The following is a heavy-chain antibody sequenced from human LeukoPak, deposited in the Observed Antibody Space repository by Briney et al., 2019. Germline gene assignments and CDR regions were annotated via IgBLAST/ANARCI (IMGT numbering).Heavy chain of an antibody. Sequence: SETLSLTCTVSGVSISSYYWSWLRQPPGKGLEWIGYIYYSGSTNYNPSLKSRVTISVDTSKNQFSLKLSSVTAADTAVYYCASSSYYDNIDYWGQGTLVTVSS. D-gene: IGHD3-22*01. V-gene: IGHV4-59*01. CDR1: GVSISSYY. J-gene: IGHJ4*02. CDR3: ASSSYYDNIDY. CDR2: IYYSGST.